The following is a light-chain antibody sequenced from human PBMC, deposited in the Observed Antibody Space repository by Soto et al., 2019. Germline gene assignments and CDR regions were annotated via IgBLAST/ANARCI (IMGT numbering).Light chain of an antibody. CDR2: GAS. CDR3: QNYNSAPRT. Sequence: DIQMTQSPSSLSASVGDRVTITCRASQGISNDLAWYQQKPGKVPKLLIYGASALQPGVPSRFSGSGSGTEFALTISSLQPEDVATYYCQNYNSAPRTFGQGTKVEIK. CDR1: QGISND. J-gene: IGKJ1*01. V-gene: IGKV1-27*01.